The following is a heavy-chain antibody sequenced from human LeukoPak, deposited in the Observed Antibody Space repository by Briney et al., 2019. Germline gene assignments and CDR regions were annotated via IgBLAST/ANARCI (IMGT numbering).Heavy chain of an antibody. J-gene: IGHJ5*02. D-gene: IGHD6-19*01. V-gene: IGHV1-2*02. CDR1: GYTFTAYY. Sequence: PWASVKVSCKASGYTFTAYYMHWVRQAPGPGLEWMGWINPNSGGTNYAQKFQGRVTMTRDTSIITVYMELSSLRSDDTAVYYCARDRRIGIAVAGGVDPWGQGTLVTVSS. CDR2: INPNSGGT. CDR3: ARDRRIGIAVAGGVDP.